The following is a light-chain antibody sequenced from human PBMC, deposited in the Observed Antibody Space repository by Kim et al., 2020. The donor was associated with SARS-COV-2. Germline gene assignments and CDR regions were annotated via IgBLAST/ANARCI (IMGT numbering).Light chain of an antibody. V-gene: IGKV3-20*01. CDR1: QSVSSSY. CDR3: QQYGSSPRT. J-gene: IGKJ5*01. Sequence: SPGARATLTCRASQSVSSSYLAWYQQKPGQAPRLLIYGASSRATGIPDRFSGSGSGTDFTLTISRLEPEDFAVYYCQQYGSSPRTFGQGTRLEIK. CDR2: GAS.